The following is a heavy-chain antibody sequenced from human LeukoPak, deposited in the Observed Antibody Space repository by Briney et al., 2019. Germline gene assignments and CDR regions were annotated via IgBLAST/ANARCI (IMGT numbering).Heavy chain of an antibody. CDR1: GGSISDYY. CDR3: ARSYLGGTYYDWFDP. V-gene: IGHV4-4*07. CDR2: IYASGST. D-gene: IGHD1-26*01. J-gene: IGHJ5*02. Sequence: NPSETLSLTCTVPGGSISDYYWNWIRQPAGKGLEWIGRIYASGSTNYNPSLRSRVTISVDKSKNQFSLKLISATAADTAVYYCARSYLGGTYYDWFDPWGQGTLVTVSS.